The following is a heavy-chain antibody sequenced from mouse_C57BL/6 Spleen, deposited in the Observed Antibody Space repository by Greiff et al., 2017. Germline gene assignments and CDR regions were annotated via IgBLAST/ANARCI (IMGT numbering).Heavy chain of an antibody. CDR3: ATNYDGSRGYFDY. CDR2: ISRGSSTI. V-gene: IGHV5-17*01. CDR1: GFTFSDYG. D-gene: IGHD1-1*01. J-gene: IGHJ2*01. Sequence: EVQLVESGGGLVKPGGSLKLSCAASGFTFSDYGMHWVRQAPEKGLEWVAYISRGSSTIYYADTVKGRFTISRDNAKNTLFLQMTSLRSEDTAMYYGATNYDGSRGYFDYWGQGTTLTVSS.